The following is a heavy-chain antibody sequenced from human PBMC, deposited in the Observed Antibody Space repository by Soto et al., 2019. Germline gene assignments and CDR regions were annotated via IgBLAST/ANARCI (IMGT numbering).Heavy chain of an antibody. D-gene: IGHD6-19*01. CDR3: AKCLPPPERIAVAGVDY. J-gene: IGHJ4*02. CDR1: GFTFSSYA. V-gene: IGHV3-23*01. Sequence: GGSLRLSCAASGFTFSSYAMSWVRQAPGKGLEWVSAISGSGGSTYYADSVKGRFTISRDNSKNTLYLQMNSLRAEDTAVYYCAKCLPPPERIAVAGVDYWGQGTLVTVSS. CDR2: ISGSGGST.